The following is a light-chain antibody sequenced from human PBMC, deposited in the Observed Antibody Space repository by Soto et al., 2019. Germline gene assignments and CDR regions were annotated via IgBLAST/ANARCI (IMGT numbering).Light chain of an antibody. J-gene: IGLJ1*01. CDR3: SSYAGSNNFV. V-gene: IGLV2-8*01. CDR1: SSDVGGYNY. CDR2: EVT. Sequence: QSVLTQPASVSGSPGQSITISCTGTSSDVGGYNYVSWYQQHPGKAPQLIIYEVTKRPSGVPDRFSGSKSGNTASLTVSGLQAEDEADYYCSSYAGSNNFVFGTGTKVTVL.